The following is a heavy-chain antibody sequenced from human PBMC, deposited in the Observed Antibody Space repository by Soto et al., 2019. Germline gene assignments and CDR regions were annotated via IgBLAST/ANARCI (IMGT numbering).Heavy chain of an antibody. J-gene: IGHJ6*03. D-gene: IGHD3-3*01. CDR2: INPSGGST. CDR3: ARNTYYDFWSGYYTDLTYYYYYMDV. V-gene: IGHV1-46*03. Sequence: QVQLVQSGAEVKKPGASVKVSCKASGYTFTSYYMHWVRQAPGQGLEWMGIINPSGGSTSYAQKFQGRVTMTRDTSTSTVYMELSSLRSDDTAVYYCARNTYYDFWSGYYTDLTYYYYYMDVWGKGTTVTVSS. CDR1: GYTFTSYY.